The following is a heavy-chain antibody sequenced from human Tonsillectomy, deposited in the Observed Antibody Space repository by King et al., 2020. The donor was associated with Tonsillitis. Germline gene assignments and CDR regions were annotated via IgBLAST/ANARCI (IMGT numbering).Heavy chain of an antibody. CDR1: GGSISSGSYY. CDR3: ARDQSIFGVANTLFDY. J-gene: IGHJ4*02. CDR2: IYTSGST. D-gene: IGHD3-3*01. Sequence: VQLQESGPGLVKPSQTLSLTCTVSGGSISSGSYYWSWIRQPAGKGLEWIGRIYTSGSTHYNPSLKSRVTMSVDTSKNQFSLKLSSVTAADTAVYYCARDQSIFGVANTLFDYWGQGTLVTVSS. V-gene: IGHV4-61*02.